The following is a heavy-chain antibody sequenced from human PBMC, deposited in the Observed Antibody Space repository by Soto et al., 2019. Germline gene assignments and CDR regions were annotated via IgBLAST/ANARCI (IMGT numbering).Heavy chain of an antibody. CDR3: ARDRLGELSIDY. CDR2: INAGNGNT. D-gene: IGHD3-10*01. V-gene: IGHV1-3*01. J-gene: IGHJ4*01. Sequence: ASVKVSCKASGYTFTSYAMHWVRQAPGQRHEWMGWINAGNGNTKYSQKFQGRVTITRDTSASTAYMELSSLRSEDTAVYYRARDRLGELSIDYCGQGTLVPVSS. CDR1: GYTFTSYA.